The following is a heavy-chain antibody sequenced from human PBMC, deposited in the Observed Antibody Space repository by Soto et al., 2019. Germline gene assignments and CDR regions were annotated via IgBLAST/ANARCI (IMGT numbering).Heavy chain of an antibody. V-gene: IGHV4-39*01. D-gene: IGHD1-26*01. CDR1: GGSISSSSYY. J-gene: IGHJ4*02. Sequence: QLQLQESGPGLVKPSETLSLTCTVSGGSISSSSYYWGWIRQPPGKGLEWIGSIYYSGSTYYNPSLKSRVTISVDTSKNQFSQTLSSVTAADTAVYYCASLDTRVGAITDIAYWGQGTLVTVSS. CDR3: ASLDTRVGAITDIAY. CDR2: IYYSGST.